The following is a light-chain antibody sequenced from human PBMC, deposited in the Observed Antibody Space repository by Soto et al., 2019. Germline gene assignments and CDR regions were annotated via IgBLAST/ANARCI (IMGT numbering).Light chain of an antibody. Sequence: QSALTQPASVSGSPGQSIAISCTGISSDVGGYDYVSWYQQQPDKAPKLMIYEVTKRPSGVSNRFSGSKSGNTASLTISGLQAEDEADYYCSSHTSGSTRVFGTGTKLTVL. CDR2: EVT. CDR1: SSDVGGYDY. J-gene: IGLJ1*01. CDR3: SSHTSGSTRV. V-gene: IGLV2-14*01.